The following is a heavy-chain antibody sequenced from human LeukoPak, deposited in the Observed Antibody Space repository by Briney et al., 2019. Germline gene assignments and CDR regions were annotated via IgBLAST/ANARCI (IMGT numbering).Heavy chain of an antibody. Sequence: GGSLRLSCAASGFTFSSYAMSWVRQAPGKGLEWVSAISGSGGSTYYADSVKGRFTISRDNSKNTLYLQMNSLRAEDTAVHYCAKVQDSGSYYNYWGQGTLVTVSS. CDR1: GFTFSSYA. V-gene: IGHV3-23*01. CDR3: AKVQDSGSYYNY. CDR2: ISGSGGST. D-gene: IGHD1-26*01. J-gene: IGHJ4*02.